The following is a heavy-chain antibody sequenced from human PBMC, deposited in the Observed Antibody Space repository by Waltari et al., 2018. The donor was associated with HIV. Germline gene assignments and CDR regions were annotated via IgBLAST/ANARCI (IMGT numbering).Heavy chain of an antibody. J-gene: IGHJ6*02. CDR1: GFTFSDYS. CDR2: ISATGTTS. V-gene: IGHV3-48*01. Sequence: EVQLVESGGKLVQPGGSLRLSCLASGFTFSDYSMNWVRQGPGKGLEGVAYISATGTTSFYANSVKGRFTVSRDNVENSLYLDMSSLRAEDTGDYYCARCETVVTPFINKYLGLDVWGPGTTVTVSS. CDR3: ARCETVVTPFINKYLGLDV. D-gene: IGHD2-15*01.